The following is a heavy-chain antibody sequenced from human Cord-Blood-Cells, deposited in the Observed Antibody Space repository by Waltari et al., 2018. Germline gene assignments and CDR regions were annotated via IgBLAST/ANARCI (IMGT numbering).Heavy chain of an antibody. D-gene: IGHD5-18*01. CDR2: ISYDGSNK. CDR1: GFTFSSYA. J-gene: IGHJ4*02. Sequence: QVQLVASGGGVVQPGRSLRLSCAASGFTFSSYAMHWVRQAPGKGLEWVAVISYDGSNKYYADSVKGRFTISRDNSKNTLYLQMNSLRAEDTAVYYCARERGDTAMGIDYWGQGTLVTVSS. CDR3: ARERGDTAMGIDY. V-gene: IGHV3-30-3*01.